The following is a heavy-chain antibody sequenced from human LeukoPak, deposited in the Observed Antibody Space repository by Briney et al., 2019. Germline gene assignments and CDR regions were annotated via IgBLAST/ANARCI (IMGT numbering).Heavy chain of an antibody. D-gene: IGHD5-18*01. J-gene: IGHJ4*02. V-gene: IGHV1-8*01. CDR2: MNPNRGNT. CDR1: GYTVTSYD. Sequence: ASVTLSCNASGYTVTSYDINWVRQATGQGLEWMGWMNPNRGNTGYAQKFQGRVTMTRNTSISTAYMELSSLRSEDTAVYYCARARPLRGYSYGYGYWGQGTLVTVSS. CDR3: ARARPLRGYSYGYGY.